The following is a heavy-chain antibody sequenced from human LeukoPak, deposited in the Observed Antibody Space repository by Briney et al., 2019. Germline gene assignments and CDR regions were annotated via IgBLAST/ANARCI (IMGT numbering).Heavy chain of an antibody. CDR2: ISYDGSNK. V-gene: IGHV3-30-3*01. CDR1: GFTFSSYA. J-gene: IGHJ4*02. Sequence: PGGSLRLSCAASGFTFSSYAMHWVRQAPGKGLEWVAVISYDGSNKYYADSVKGRFTISRDNSKNTLYLQMNSLRAEDTAVYYCARDFRSSSSAHFDYWGQGTLVTVSS. CDR3: ARDFRSSSSAHFDY. D-gene: IGHD6-6*01.